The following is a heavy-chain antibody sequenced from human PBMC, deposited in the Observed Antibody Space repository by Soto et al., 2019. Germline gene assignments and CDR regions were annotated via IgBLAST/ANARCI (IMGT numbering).Heavy chain of an antibody. CDR1: GFSFSNFA. J-gene: IGHJ5*02. Sequence: EVQLFEFGGGLVQPGGSLRLSCTASGFSFSNFAMSWARQAPGKGLEWVSTISGSGDSTWYADSVKGRLTISGDNSRTTLYLQMNSPRDDDTAVYYCARGWAGHTPFDPWGQGTWVTVSS. CDR3: ARGWAGHTPFDP. CDR2: ISGSGDST. V-gene: IGHV3-23*01. D-gene: IGHD6-19*01.